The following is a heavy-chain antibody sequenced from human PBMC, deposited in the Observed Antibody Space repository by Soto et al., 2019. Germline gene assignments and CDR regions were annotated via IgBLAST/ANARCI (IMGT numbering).Heavy chain of an antibody. CDR2: ISGSGGST. V-gene: IGHV3-23*01. CDR1: GLTFSSYS. Sequence: PGGSLRLSCAASGLTFSSYSMSWVRQPQGKRLEWVSGISGSGGSTYYADSVKGRFTISRDNSKNTLYLQMNFLRAEDTAVYYCAKEGHSSSWFFNWYFDLWGRGTLVTVSS. D-gene: IGHD6-13*01. J-gene: IGHJ2*01. CDR3: AKEGHSSSWFFNWYFDL.